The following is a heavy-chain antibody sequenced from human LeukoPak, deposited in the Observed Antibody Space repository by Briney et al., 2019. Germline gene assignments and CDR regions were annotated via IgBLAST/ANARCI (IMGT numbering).Heavy chain of an antibody. CDR2: INSDGIST. V-gene: IGHV3-74*01. CDR3: ARPLYYYDSSGYSY. Sequence: GGSLRLSCAASGFTFSSYWMHWVRQAPGKGLVWVSRINSDGISTSYADSVKGRFTISRDNAKNTLCLQTNSLRAEDTAVYYCARPLYYYDSSGYSYWGQGTLVTVSS. D-gene: IGHD3-22*01. CDR1: GFTFSSYW. J-gene: IGHJ4*02.